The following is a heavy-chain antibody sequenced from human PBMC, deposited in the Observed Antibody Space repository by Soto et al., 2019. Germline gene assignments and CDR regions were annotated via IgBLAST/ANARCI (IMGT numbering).Heavy chain of an antibody. CDR1: GGTFSNYA. V-gene: IGHV1-69*12. Sequence: QVQLVQSGAEVKKPGSSVKVSCKVSGGTFSNYAIDWGRLAPGHGLEWMGGIVPIFGTTYYTQKFQGRATIIADDSTTTAYLEVISLRSEDTAIYYCARVEAVAGLYNYHGLDVWGQGTAVTVSS. CDR3: ARVEAVAGLYNYHGLDV. D-gene: IGHD6-19*01. CDR2: IVPIFGTT. J-gene: IGHJ6*02.